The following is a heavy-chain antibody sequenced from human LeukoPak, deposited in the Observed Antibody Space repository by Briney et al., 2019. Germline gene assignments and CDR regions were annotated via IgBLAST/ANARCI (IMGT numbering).Heavy chain of an antibody. CDR2: INHDGSLK. CDR1: GFIFSNYW. CDR3: ARNVPGGDDV. Sequence: GGSLRLSCAASGFIFSNYWMSWVRQAPGKGLEWVANINHDGSLKYYVDSVKGRFAISRDNAKKSLYLQMNSPRAEDTAVYSCARNVPGGDDVWGLGTMVTVSS. D-gene: IGHD3-10*02. J-gene: IGHJ3*01. V-gene: IGHV3-7*01.